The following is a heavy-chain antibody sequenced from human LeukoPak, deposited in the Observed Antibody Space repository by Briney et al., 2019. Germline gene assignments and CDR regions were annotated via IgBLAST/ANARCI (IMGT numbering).Heavy chain of an antibody. V-gene: IGHV1-2*02. J-gene: IGHJ4*02. Sequence: GASVKVSCKASGYTFTGYYMHWVRQAPGQGLEWMGWVNPNSGGTNYAQKFQGRVTMTRDTSISTAYMELSRLRSDDTAVYYCVFLEYDRHGAYWGQGTLVTVSS. CDR3: VFLEYDRHGAY. D-gene: IGHD3-3*01. CDR2: VNPNSGGT. CDR1: GYTFTGYY.